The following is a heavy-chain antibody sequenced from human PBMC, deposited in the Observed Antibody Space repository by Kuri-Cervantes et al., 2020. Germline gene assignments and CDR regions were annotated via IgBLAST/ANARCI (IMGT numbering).Heavy chain of an antibody. V-gene: IGHV3-66*01. Sequence: GESLKISCAASGLTVSSNYMSWVRQAPGKGLEWVSVIYSGGRTDYADSVKGRFTISRDNSKNTLYLQMNSLRAEDTAVYYCARERNYGDHLARYRVINGAFDIWGQGTMVTVSS. CDR1: GLTVSSNY. D-gene: IGHD4-17*01. J-gene: IGHJ3*02. CDR2: IYSGGRT. CDR3: ARERNYGDHLARYRVINGAFDI.